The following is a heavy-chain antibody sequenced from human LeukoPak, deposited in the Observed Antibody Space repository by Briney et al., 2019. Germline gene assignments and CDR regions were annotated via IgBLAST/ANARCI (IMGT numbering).Heavy chain of an antibody. J-gene: IGHJ4*02. CDR2: IYTSGNT. D-gene: IGHD2-2*01. CDR3: AGDSASTRWFH. Sequence: SQTLSLTCTVSGGSISSGSYYWSWIRQPAGKGLEWIGRIYTSGNTNYNPSLKSRVTISIDKSKNQFSLTLNSVTAADTAVYYCAGDSASTRWFHWGQGILVTVSS. V-gene: IGHV4-61*02. CDR1: GGSISSGSYY.